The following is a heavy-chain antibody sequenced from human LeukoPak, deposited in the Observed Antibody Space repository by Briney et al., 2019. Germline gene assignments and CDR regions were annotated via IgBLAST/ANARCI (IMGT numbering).Heavy chain of an antibody. V-gene: IGHV3-23*01. D-gene: IGHD3-22*01. J-gene: IGHJ4*02. CDR3: AIMHGYYDGSGYWVQ. CDR2: ITTSGAST. CDR1: GFTFSSYG. Sequence: GGSLRLSCAASGFTFSSYGMSWVRQAPGKGLEWVSFITTSGASTSYADSVKGRFTISRDNPRNTLYMQMNSLRDEDTALYYCAIMHGYYDGSGYWVQWGQGTLVTVSS.